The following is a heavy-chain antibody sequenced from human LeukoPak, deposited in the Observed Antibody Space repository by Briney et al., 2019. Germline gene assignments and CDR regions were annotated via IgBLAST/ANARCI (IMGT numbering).Heavy chain of an antibody. J-gene: IGHJ4*02. CDR3: ARQTPEAAGNRVDY. CDR2: IYYSGST. CDR1: GGSISSYY. V-gene: IGHV4-59*01. D-gene: IGHD6-13*01. Sequence: SETLSLTCTVSGGSISSYYWSWIRQPPGKGLEWIGYIYYSGSTNYNPSLKSRVTISVDTSKNQFSLKLSSVTAADTAVYYCARQTPEAAGNRVDYWGQGTLVTVSS.